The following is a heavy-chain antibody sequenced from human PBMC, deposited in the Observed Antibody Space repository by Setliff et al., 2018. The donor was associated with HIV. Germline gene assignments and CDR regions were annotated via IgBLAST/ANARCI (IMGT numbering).Heavy chain of an antibody. V-gene: IGHV4-61*10. CDR1: GGSISSGSYY. D-gene: IGHD5-18*01. J-gene: IGHJ3*02. CDR2: IYHTGIT. CDR3: ARESQWIQLAFDI. Sequence: PSETLSLTCTVSGGSISSGSYYWSWIRQPAGKGLEWIGYIYHTGITNYTPSLKSRLSTSIDTSKNQFSLSLRSVTAADTAVYYCARESQWIQLAFDIWGQGTMVTVSS.